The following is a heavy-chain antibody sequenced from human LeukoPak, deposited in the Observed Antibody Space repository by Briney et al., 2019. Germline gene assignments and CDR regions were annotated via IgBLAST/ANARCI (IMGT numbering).Heavy chain of an antibody. V-gene: IGHV4-34*01. D-gene: IGHD1-26*01. CDR2: INHSGST. CDR1: GGSFSGYY. J-gene: IGHJ4*02. CDR3: ARRSRRWEAGDY. Sequence: SETLSLTCAVYGGSFSGYYWSWIRQPPGKGLEWIGEINHSGSTNYNPSLKSRVTISVDTSKNQFSLKLSSVTAADTAVYYCARRSRRWEAGDYWGQGTLVTVSS.